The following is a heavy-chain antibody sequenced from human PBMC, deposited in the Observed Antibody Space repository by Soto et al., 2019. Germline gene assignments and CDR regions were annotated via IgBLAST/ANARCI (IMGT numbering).Heavy chain of an antibody. CDR3: AKEERYDYGFDY. J-gene: IGHJ4*02. Sequence: GGSLRLSCAASGFTFDDYAMHWVRQAPGKGLEWVSGISWNSGSIGYADSVKGRFTISRDNAKNSLYLQMNSLRAEDTALYYCAKEERYDYGFDYWGQGTLVTVSS. CDR1: GFTFDDYA. D-gene: IGHD5-12*01. V-gene: IGHV3-9*01. CDR2: ISWNSGSI.